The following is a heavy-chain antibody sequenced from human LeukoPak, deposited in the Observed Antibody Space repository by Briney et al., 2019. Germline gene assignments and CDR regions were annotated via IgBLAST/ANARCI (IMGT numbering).Heavy chain of an antibody. D-gene: IGHD2-2*01. CDR2: ISSSSSTI. V-gene: IGHV3-48*02. CDR1: GFTFTTYS. CDR3: ARDLVRSGPYCSSTSCYGLGGDY. Sequence: GSLRLSFAASGFTFTTYSMNWVRQAPGKGLEWVSYISSSSSTIYYADSVKGRFTISRDNAKNSLYLQMNSLRDEDTAVYYCARDLVRSGPYCSSTSCYGLGGDYWGQGTLVTVSS. J-gene: IGHJ4*02.